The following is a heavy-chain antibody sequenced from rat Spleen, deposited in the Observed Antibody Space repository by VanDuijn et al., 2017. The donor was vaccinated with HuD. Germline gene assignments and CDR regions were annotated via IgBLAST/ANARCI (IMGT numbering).Heavy chain of an antibody. J-gene: IGHJ2*01. CDR3: TTGYYDGYYLVFDY. V-gene: IGHV5-20*01. Sequence: EVQLVESGGGLVQPGRSLKLSCAASGFPFSDHYMAWVRQAPTKGLEWVASISYDGGSTNYRDSVKGRFTISRDNAKSSLYLQMDSLRSEDTATYYCTTGYYDGYYLVFDYWGQGVMVTVSS. CDR1: GFPFSDHY. CDR2: ISYDGGST. D-gene: IGHD1-12*03.